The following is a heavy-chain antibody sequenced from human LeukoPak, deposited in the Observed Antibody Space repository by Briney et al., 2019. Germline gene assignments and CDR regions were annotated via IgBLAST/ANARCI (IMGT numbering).Heavy chain of an antibody. CDR3: AKRGKGSGSTLYYYYYMDV. CDR1: GFTFSSYG. Sequence: GGSPILSCAASGFTFSSYGMHWVRQAPGKGLEWVAFIRYDGSNKYYADSVKGRFTISRDNSKNTLYLQMNSLRAEDTAVYYCAKRGKGSGSTLYYYYYMDVWGKGTTVTVSS. D-gene: IGHD3-10*01. CDR2: IRYDGSNK. J-gene: IGHJ6*03. V-gene: IGHV3-30*02.